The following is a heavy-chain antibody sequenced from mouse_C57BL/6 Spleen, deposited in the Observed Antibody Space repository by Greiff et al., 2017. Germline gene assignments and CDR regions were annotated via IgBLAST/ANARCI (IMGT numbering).Heavy chain of an antibody. D-gene: IGHD1-1*01. V-gene: IGHV1-39*01. CDR1: GYSFTDSN. CDR2: INPNYGTT. CDR3: ARSNTTVENY. Sequence: EVQLQQSGPELVKPGASVKISCKASGYSFTDSNMNWVKQSNGKSLEWIGVINPNYGTTSYNQKFTGKATLTVDKSSITAYMQLNSLTSEDSAVYDYARSNTTVENYWGQGTTRTVSS. J-gene: IGHJ2*01.